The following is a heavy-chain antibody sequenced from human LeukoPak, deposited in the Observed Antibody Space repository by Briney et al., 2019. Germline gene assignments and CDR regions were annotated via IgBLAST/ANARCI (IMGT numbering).Heavy chain of an antibody. CDR2: INAGNGNT. J-gene: IGHJ4*02. V-gene: IGHV1-3*01. Sequence: ASVKVSCKASGYTSTSYAMHWVRQAPGQRLEWMGWINAGNGNTKYSQKFQGRVTITRDTSASTAYMELSSLRSEDTAVYYCARGITRWLQVLDYWGQGTLVTVSS. D-gene: IGHD5-24*01. CDR1: GYTSTSYA. CDR3: ARGITRWLQVLDY.